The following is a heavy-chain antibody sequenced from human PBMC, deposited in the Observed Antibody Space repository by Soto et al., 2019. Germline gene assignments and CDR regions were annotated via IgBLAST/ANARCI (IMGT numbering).Heavy chain of an antibody. V-gene: IGHV3-23*01. Sequence: EVQLLESGGGLVQPGGSLRLSCAASGFTFTNYAMTWVRQAPGKGLEWVSISSGSGSGGSTNYADSVKGRFTISRDNSKNTLYLQMNSLRVEDTAVYYCAKDRDDYRNYVFDYWAREPWSPSPQ. J-gene: IGHJ4*02. CDR3: AKDRDDYRNYVFDY. D-gene: IGHD4-4*01. CDR2: SSGSGSGGST. CDR1: GFTFTNYA.